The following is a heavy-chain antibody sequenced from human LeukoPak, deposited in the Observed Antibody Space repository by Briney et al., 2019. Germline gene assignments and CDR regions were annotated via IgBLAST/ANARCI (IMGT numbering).Heavy chain of an antibody. CDR1: GYTLTELS. J-gene: IGHJ4*02. D-gene: IGHD3-9*01. Sequence: ASVKVSCKVSGYTLTELSMHWVRQAPGKGLEWMGGFDPEDGETIYAQKFQGRVTMTEDTSTDTAYMELSSLRSEDTAVYYCATDLGGLRYFDWSESRGGFDYWGQGTLVTVSP. CDR2: FDPEDGET. CDR3: ATDLGGLRYFDWSESRGGFDY. V-gene: IGHV1-24*01.